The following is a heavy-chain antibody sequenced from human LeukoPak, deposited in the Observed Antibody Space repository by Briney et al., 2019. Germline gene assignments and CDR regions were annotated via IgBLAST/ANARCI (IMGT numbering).Heavy chain of an antibody. J-gene: IGHJ6*03. V-gene: IGHV4-4*07. CDR2: IYTSGST. D-gene: IGHD5-18*01. CDR1: GGSISSYY. Sequence: SETLSLTCTVSGGSISSYYWSWIRQPAGKGLEWIGRIYTSGSTNYNPSLKSRVTMSVDTSKNQFSLKLSSVTAADTAVYYCARCGYSYGYTHSFYYMDVWGKGTTVTVSS. CDR3: ARCGYSYGYTHSFYYMDV.